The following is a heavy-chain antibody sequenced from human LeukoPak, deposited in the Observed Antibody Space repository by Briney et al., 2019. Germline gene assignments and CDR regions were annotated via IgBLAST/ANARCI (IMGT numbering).Heavy chain of an antibody. D-gene: IGHD3-16*02. CDR1: GFTFSSYA. V-gene: IGHV3-23*01. CDR3: AKLMGSLDAWGSFRFSFDS. Sequence: PGVSLRLSCAASGFTFSSYAMSWVRLAPGKGLDWVSTISGSGGSLYYADSVRGRFTISRDNSKNTLYLQMNSLRAEDTAVYYCAKLMGSLDAWGSFRFSFDSWGQGTLVTVSS. J-gene: IGHJ4*02. CDR2: ISGSGGSL.